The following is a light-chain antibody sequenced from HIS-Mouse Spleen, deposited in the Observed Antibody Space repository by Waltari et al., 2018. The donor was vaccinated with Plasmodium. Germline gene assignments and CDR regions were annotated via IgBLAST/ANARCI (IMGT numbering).Light chain of an antibody. Sequence: PRSVSGSPGQSVTISCTGTSRDVGCYNYVSWYQQHPGKAPKPMIYDVSKRPSGVPDRFSGSKSGNTASLTISGLQAEDEADYYCCSYAGSYTLVFGGGTKLTVL. V-gene: IGLV2-11*01. CDR1: SRDVGCYNY. CDR3: CSYAGSYTLV. J-gene: IGLJ2*01. CDR2: DVS.